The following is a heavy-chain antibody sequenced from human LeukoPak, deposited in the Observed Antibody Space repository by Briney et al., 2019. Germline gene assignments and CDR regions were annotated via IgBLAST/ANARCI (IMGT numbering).Heavy chain of an antibody. V-gene: IGHV4-59*08. D-gene: IGHD5-24*01. CDR3: ARGARAGYNLEPFDY. J-gene: IGHJ4*02. CDR1: GGSMSRYY. Sequence: SETLSLTCTVSGGSMSRYYWSWIRQPPGTGLEWIGYIYYSGSTKYNPSLKSRVTISVDTSKNQFSLKLSSVTAADTAVYYCARGARAGYNLEPFDYWGQGTLVAVSS. CDR2: IYYSGST.